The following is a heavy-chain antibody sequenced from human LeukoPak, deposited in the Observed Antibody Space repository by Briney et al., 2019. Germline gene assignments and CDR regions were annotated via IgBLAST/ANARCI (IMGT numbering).Heavy chain of an antibody. CDR1: GAPISSYY. J-gene: IGHJ4*02. V-gene: IGHV4-59*08. D-gene: IGHD3-22*01. CDR2: IYYSGST. CDR3: ARHKSSGYSIDY. Sequence: SETLSLTCNVSGAPISSYYWSWIRQPPGKGLEWIGYIYYSGSTNYNPSLKSRVTISVDTSKNQFSLKLSSVTAADTAVYYCARHKSSGYSIDYWGQGTLVTVSS.